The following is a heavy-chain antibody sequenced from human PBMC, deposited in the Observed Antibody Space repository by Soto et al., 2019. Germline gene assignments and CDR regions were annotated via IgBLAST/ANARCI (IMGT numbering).Heavy chain of an antibody. D-gene: IGHD2-2*01. CDR1: GFTFSSYA. Sequence: EVQLLESGGGLVQPGGSLRLSCAASGFTFSSYAMSWVRQAPGKGLEWVSAISGSGGSTYYADSVKGRFTISRDNSKNTLYLQMNSLRAEDTAVYYCAKRPPPRVPQSRTPKYGMDVWGQGTTVTVSS. J-gene: IGHJ6*02. V-gene: IGHV3-23*01. CDR2: ISGSGGST. CDR3: AKRPPPRVPQSRTPKYGMDV.